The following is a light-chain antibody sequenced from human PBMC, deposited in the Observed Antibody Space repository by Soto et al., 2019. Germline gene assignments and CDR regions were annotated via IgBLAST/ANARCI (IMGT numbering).Light chain of an antibody. CDR2: AAS. CDR1: QSISSY. V-gene: IGKV1-39*01. Sequence: DIHMTQSRSSLSASVGDRVTITCRASQSISSYLNWYQQKPGKAPKLLIYAASSLQSGVPSRFSGSGSGTDFTLTISSLQPEDFATYYCQQSYSTLWTFGQGTKVDIK. J-gene: IGKJ1*01. CDR3: QQSYSTLWT.